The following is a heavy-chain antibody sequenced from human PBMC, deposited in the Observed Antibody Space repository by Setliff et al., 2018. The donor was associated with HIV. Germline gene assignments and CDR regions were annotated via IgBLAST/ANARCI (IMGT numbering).Heavy chain of an antibody. CDR2: INPNSGGT. CDR1: GYTFTGYY. V-gene: IGHV1-2*02. D-gene: IGHD3-22*01. CDR3: ARGTEYYYDISGYPPHY. Sequence: ASVKVSCKASGYTFTGYYIHWIRQAPGQGLECVGWINPNSGGTNYAQKFQGRVTMTRDRSISTAYMELNRMTSDDTAIYYCARGTEYYYDISGYPPHYWGQGTLVTVPS. J-gene: IGHJ4*01.